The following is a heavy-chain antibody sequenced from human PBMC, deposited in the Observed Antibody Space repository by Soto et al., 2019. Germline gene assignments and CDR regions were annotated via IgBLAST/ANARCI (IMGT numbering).Heavy chain of an antibody. Sequence: ASVKVSCKAAGYTFTNYYISWVRQAPGQGLEWMGWISAYNGNTNYAQKLQGRVTMTTDTSTSTAYMELRSLSSDDTAVYYCAKDLGSGYRFDYWGPGTLVTVSS. CDR2: ISAYNGNT. CDR3: AKDLGSGYRFDY. CDR1: GYTFTNYY. D-gene: IGHD3-9*01. J-gene: IGHJ4*02. V-gene: IGHV1-18*04.